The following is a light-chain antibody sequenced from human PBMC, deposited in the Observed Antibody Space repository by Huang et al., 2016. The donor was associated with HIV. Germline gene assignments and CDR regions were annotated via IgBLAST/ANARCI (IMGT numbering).Light chain of an antibody. J-gene: IGKJ5*01. Sequence: EIVLTQSPATLSLSPGERATLSCRASQSVSWYLAWYQQKPGQAPRLLIYAALNRAIGIPARFSGSGSGTNFNLTISSLQPEDSAVYYCQQRANWPITFGQGTRLEIQ. CDR3: QQRANWPIT. CDR2: AAL. CDR1: QSVSWY. V-gene: IGKV3-11*01.